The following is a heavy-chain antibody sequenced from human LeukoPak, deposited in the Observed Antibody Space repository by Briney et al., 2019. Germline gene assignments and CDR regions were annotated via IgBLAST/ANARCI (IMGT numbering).Heavy chain of an antibody. J-gene: IGHJ4*02. CDR3: ARDPEYYYDSSGYLV. D-gene: IGHD3-22*01. CDR2: INPNSGGT. CDR1: GYTFTGYH. V-gene: IGHV1-2*02. Sequence: ASVKVSCKASGYTFTGYHMHWVRQAPGQGLEWRGWINPNSGGTNYAQKFQGRVTMTRDTSIRTAYMELSRLRSDDTAVYYSARDPEYYYDSSGYLVWGQGTLVTVSS.